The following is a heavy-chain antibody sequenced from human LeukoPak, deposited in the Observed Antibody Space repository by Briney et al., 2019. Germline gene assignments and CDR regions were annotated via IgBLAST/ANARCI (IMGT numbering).Heavy chain of an antibody. CDR1: GFTFNNYE. D-gene: IGHD4-17*01. J-gene: IGHJ3*02. Sequence: PGGSLRLSCAASGFTFNNYEMNWVRPAPGKGLEWVSYIPSSGGTIYYADSVKSRFTKSRDNAKNSVYLQMNSLRAEDTAVYYCARDDYGATFDAFDIWGQETMVTVSS. V-gene: IGHV3-48*03. CDR2: IPSSGGTI. CDR3: ARDDYGATFDAFDI.